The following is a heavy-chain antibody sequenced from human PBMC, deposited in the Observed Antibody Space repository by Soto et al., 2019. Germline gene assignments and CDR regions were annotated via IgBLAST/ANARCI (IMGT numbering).Heavy chain of an antibody. V-gene: IGHV4-30-4*01. Sequence: SETLSLTCTVSGGSISSGDYYWSWIRQPPGKGLEWIGYIYYSGSTYYNPSLKSRVTISVDTSKNQFSLKLSSVTAADTAVYYCARAYYCSGGSCYPTHFKTHHFDYWGQGTLVTVSS. D-gene: IGHD2-15*01. CDR1: GGSISSGDYY. CDR2: IYYSGST. J-gene: IGHJ4*02. CDR3: ARAYYCSGGSCYPTHFKTHHFDY.